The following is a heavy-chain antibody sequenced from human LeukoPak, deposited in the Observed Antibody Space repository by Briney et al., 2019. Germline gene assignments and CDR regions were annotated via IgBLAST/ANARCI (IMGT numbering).Heavy chain of an antibody. D-gene: IGHD2-15*01. CDR2: ISWNSGSI. J-gene: IGHJ4*02. CDR3: AKDGVYCSDGSCYLDY. CDR1: GFTFDDYA. V-gene: IGHV3-9*03. Sequence: GRSLRLSCAASGFTFDDYAMHWVRQAPGKGLEWVSGISWNSGSIGYADSVKGRFTISRDNAKNSLYLQMNSLRAEDMALYYCAKDGVYCSDGSCYLDYWGQGTLVTVSS.